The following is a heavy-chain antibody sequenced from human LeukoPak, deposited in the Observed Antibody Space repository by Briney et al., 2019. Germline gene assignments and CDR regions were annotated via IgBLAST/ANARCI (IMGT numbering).Heavy chain of an antibody. CDR3: ARHSSSITASWFDP. Sequence: ASVKVSCKASGYTFTSYGISWVRQAPGQGLEWMGWISAYKGNTNYAQKLQGRVTMTTDTSTSTAYMELRSLRSDDTAVYYCARHSSSITASWFDPWGQGTLVTVSS. V-gene: IGHV1-18*01. CDR1: GYTFTSYG. D-gene: IGHD6-13*01. CDR2: ISAYKGNT. J-gene: IGHJ5*02.